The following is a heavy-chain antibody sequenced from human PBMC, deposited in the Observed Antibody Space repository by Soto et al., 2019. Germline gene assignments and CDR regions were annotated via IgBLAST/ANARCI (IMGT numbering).Heavy chain of an antibody. D-gene: IGHD3-3*02. J-gene: IGHJ6*02. CDR2: INHSGST. CDR3: ARFSRTPYYYYYGMDV. CDR1: GGSFSGYY. V-gene: IGHV4-34*01. Sequence: PSETLSLTCAVYGGSFSGYYWSWIRPPPGKGLEWIGEINHSGSTNYNPSLKSRVTISVDTSKNQFSLKLSSVTAADTAVYYCARFSRTPYYYYYGMDVWGQGTTVT.